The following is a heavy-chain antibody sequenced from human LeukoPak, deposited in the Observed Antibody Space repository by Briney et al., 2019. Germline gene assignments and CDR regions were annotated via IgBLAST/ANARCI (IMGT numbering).Heavy chain of an antibody. V-gene: IGHV1-69*13. D-gene: IGHD6-19*01. CDR1: GGTFSSYA. J-gene: IGHJ4*02. CDR3: ARGGADHFSPYSSGWYYFDY. Sequence: ASVKVSCKASGGTFSSYAISWVRQAPGQGLEWMGGIIPIFGTANYAQKFQGRVTITADESTSTAYMELSSLRSEDTAVYYCARGGADHFSPYSSGWYYFDYWGQGTLVTVSS. CDR2: IIPIFGTA.